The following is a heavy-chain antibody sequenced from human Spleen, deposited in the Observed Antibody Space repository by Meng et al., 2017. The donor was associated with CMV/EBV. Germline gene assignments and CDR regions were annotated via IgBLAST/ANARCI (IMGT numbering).Heavy chain of an antibody. J-gene: IGHJ4*02. CDR3: ARGPQSSGAHAIDY. V-gene: IGHV4-34*01. CDR2: ISHSGST. D-gene: IGHD6-25*01. CDR1: GGSLRGYY. Sequence: SETLSLTCGVYGGSLRGYYWSWIRQPPGKGLEWIGEISHSGSTNYKPSLKSRVTISVDTSKNQFSLRLSSVSAADTAVYYCARGPQSSGAHAIDYWGQGTLVTVSS.